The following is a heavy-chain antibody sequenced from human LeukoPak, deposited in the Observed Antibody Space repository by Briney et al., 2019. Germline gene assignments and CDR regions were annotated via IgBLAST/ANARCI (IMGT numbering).Heavy chain of an antibody. D-gene: IGHD2-2*02. Sequence: SETLSLTCAVYGGSFSGYYWSWIRQPPGKGLEWIGEINHSGSTNYNPSLKSRVTISVDTSKNQFSLKLSSVTAADTAVYYCARGPSSYCSSTSCYSDRAEYLQHWGQGTLFTVSS. CDR1: GGSFSGYY. CDR2: INHSGST. CDR3: ARGPSSYCSSTSCYSDRAEYLQH. J-gene: IGHJ1*01. V-gene: IGHV4-34*01.